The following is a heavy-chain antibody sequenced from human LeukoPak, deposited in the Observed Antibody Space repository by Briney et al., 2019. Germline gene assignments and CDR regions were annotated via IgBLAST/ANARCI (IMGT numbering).Heavy chain of an antibody. V-gene: IGHV4-39*07. CDR1: GGSISSSSYY. J-gene: IGHJ3*02. Sequence: SETLSLTCTVSGGSISSSSYYWGWIRQPPGKGLEWIGSIYYSGSTYYNPSLKSRVTISVDTSKNQFSLKLSSVTAADTAVYYCARAPIVYCSGGSCYNDAFDIWGQGTMVTVSS. CDR3: ARAPIVYCSGGSCYNDAFDI. D-gene: IGHD2-15*01. CDR2: IYYSGST.